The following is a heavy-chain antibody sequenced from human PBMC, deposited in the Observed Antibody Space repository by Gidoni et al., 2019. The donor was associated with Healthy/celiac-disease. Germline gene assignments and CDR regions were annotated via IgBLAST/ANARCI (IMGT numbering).Heavy chain of an antibody. Sequence: EVQLVQSGAEVKKPGESLKISCKGSGYSFTSYWIGWVRQMPGKGLEWMGIIYPGDSDTRYSPSFQGQVTISADKSISTAYLQWSSLKASDTAMYYCARRGIAAEDGAYYFDYWGQGTLVTVSS. D-gene: IGHD6-13*01. CDR3: ARRGIAAEDGAYYFDY. CDR2: IYPGDSDT. V-gene: IGHV5-51*01. J-gene: IGHJ4*02. CDR1: GYSFTSYW.